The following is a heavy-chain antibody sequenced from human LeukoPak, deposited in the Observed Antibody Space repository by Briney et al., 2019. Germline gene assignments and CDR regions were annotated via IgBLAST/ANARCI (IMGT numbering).Heavy chain of an antibody. Sequence: PSETLSLTCAVYGGSFSGYYWSWIRQPPGKGLEWIGYIYYSGSTNYNPSLKSRVTISVDTSKNQFSLELSSVTAADTAVYYCARGGYDILTGYFPGGDYWGQGTLVTVSS. J-gene: IGHJ4*02. CDR1: GGSFSGYY. CDR2: IYYSGST. D-gene: IGHD3-9*01. CDR3: ARGGYDILTGYFPGGDY. V-gene: IGHV4-59*01.